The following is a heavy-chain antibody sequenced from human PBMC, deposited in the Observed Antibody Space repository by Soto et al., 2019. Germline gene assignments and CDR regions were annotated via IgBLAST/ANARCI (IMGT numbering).Heavy chain of an antibody. CDR2: ITAYNGEM. CDR1: GYTFTNYG. D-gene: IGHD2-21*02. Sequence: ASVKVSCKAAGYTFTNYGISWVRQAPGQGLEWMGWITAYNGEMNWAQMFQDRISMTTDNSKNTLYLQMSSLRAEDTAVYYCASPGGDYFLNWFDPWGQGTLVTVSS. CDR3: ASPGGDYFLNWFDP. J-gene: IGHJ5*02. V-gene: IGHV1-18*01.